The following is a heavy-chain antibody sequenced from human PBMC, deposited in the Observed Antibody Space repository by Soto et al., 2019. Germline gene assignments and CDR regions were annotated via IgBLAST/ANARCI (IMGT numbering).Heavy chain of an antibody. Sequence: PGGSLRLSCAASGFTFSSYSMNWVRQAPGKGLEWVSSISSSSSYIYYADSVKGRFTTSRDNAKNSLYLQMNSLRAEDTAVYYCARDKGANYYYYGMDVWGQGTTVTVSS. V-gene: IGHV3-21*01. J-gene: IGHJ6*02. CDR3: ARDKGANYYYYGMDV. CDR2: ISSSSSYI. D-gene: IGHD1-26*01. CDR1: GFTFSSYS.